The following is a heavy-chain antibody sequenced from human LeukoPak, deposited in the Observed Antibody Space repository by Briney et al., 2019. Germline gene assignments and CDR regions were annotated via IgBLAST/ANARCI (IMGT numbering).Heavy chain of an antibody. CDR3: AKDQAAAPLDAFDI. J-gene: IGHJ3*02. V-gene: IGHV3-30*18. D-gene: IGHD6-13*01. CDR1: GFTFSSHW. Sequence: QTGGSLRLSCAASGFTFSSHWMSWVRQAPGKGLEWVAVISYDGSNKYYADSVKGRFTISRDNSKNTLYLQMNSLRAEDTAVYYCAKDQAAAPLDAFDIWGQGTMVTVSS. CDR2: ISYDGSNK.